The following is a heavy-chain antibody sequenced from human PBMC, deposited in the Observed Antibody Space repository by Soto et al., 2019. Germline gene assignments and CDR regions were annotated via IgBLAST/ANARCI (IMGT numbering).Heavy chain of an antibody. Sequence: QSQTLSLTCTVSGGSISSYYWSWIRQPPGKGLEWIGYIYYSGSTNYNPSLKSRVTISVDTSKNQFSLKLSSVTAADTAVYYCARLRRSWFNPWGQGTLVTVSS. J-gene: IGHJ5*02. V-gene: IGHV4-59*08. CDR2: IYYSGST. CDR1: GGSISSYY. CDR3: ARLRRSWFNP.